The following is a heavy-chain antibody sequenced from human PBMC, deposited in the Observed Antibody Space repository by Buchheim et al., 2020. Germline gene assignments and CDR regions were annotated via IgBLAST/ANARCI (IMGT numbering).Heavy chain of an antibody. CDR1: GGPITSSHW. CDR2: IYHTGST. J-gene: IGHJ5*01. D-gene: IGHD2-2*01. V-gene: IGHV4-4*02. CDR3: ARDASSSATFDS. Sequence: QVHLQESGPGLVKPSATLSLTCAVSGGPITSSHWWTWVRQPPGKGLEWIGEIYHTGSTNYRPSLASRVTILVDRSKNQFSLTLRAVAAADTGCYYCARDASSSATFDSWGQGTL.